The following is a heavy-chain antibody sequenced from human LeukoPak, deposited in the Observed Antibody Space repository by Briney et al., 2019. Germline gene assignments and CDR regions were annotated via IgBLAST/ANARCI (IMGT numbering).Heavy chain of an antibody. D-gene: IGHD3-22*01. J-gene: IGHJ4*02. CDR2: IYSGGST. CDR1: GFTVSSNY. CDR3: ARETSEDSSGYYYVPGHFDY. Sequence: GGSLRLSSAASGFTVSSNYMSWVRQAPGKGLEWVSVIYSGGSTYYADSVKGRFTISRDNSKNTLYLQMNSLRAEDTAVYYCARETSEDSSGYYYVPGHFDYWGQGTLVTVSS. V-gene: IGHV3-53*01.